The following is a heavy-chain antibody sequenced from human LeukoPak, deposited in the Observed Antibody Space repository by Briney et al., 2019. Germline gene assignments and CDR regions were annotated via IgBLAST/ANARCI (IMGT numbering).Heavy chain of an antibody. V-gene: IGHV3-21*01. CDR3: AREYRSLGDV. Sequence: GGSLRLSCAASGFTFSSHGMNWVRQAPGKGLEWVSGISPSGGITYYTDSVKGRFTISRDNAKNSLSLQMNSLRAEDTAVYYCAREYRSLGDVWGKGTTVTISS. CDR2: ISPSGGIT. CDR1: GFTFSSHG. J-gene: IGHJ6*04. D-gene: IGHD1-26*01.